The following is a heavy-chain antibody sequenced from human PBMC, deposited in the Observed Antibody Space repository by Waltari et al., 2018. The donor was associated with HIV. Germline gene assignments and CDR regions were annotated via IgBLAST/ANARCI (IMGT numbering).Heavy chain of an antibody. Sequence: QVQLVQSGAEVKKPGASVKVSCKASGYTFTSYGISWVRQAPGQGLEWMGWISGYNGNTKDAQKLQGRVTMTTDTAVYYCARSQKIIAAAGTGEWFDPWGQGTLVTVSS. D-gene: IGHD6-13*01. J-gene: IGHJ5*02. CDR1: GYTFTSYG. CDR2: ISGYNGNT. CDR3: P. V-gene: IGHV1-18*01.